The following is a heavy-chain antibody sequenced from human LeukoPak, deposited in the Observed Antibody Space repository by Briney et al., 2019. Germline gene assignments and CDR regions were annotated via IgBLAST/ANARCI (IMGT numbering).Heavy chain of an antibody. Sequence: GGSLRLSCTASGRNIISYTMNWIRQAPGKGLEWVASISDRGEYIFYSESVRGRFTISRDNVKNSVSLHMTSLGAQDTAVYYCTMDPWARGETPAIGPFGSWGQGTLVVVSS. CDR1: GRNIISYT. CDR3: TMDPWARGETPAIGPFGS. V-gene: IGHV3-21*01. J-gene: IGHJ5*01. CDR2: ISDRGEYI. D-gene: IGHD3/OR15-3a*01.